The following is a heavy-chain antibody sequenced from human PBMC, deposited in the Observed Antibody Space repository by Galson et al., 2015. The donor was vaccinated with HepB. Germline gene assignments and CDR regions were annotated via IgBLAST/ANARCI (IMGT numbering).Heavy chain of an antibody. CDR3: PKGGTTGRVSGGFSDY. D-gene: IGHD1-14*01. CDR1: GFSFSNYG. Sequence: SLRLSCAASGFSFSNYGMNWVLQAPGKGLEGVSAISGNAETTYYKDSVKGRFAISRDNAKNPMYLQMDSLIAEDTAIYYCPKGGTTGRVSGGFSDYWGQGTLATVSS. V-gene: IGHV3-23*01. CDR2: ISGNAETT. J-gene: IGHJ4*02.